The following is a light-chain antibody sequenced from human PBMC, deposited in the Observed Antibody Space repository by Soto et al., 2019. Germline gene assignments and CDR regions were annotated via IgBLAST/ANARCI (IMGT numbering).Light chain of an antibody. CDR3: QQYGSSPPYT. CDR1: QSVSRSY. V-gene: IGKV3-20*01. CDR2: GAS. J-gene: IGKJ2*01. Sequence: EIVLTQSPGTLSLSPGERATLSCRASQSVSRSYLAWYQQKPGQAPRLLIYGASSRATGIPDRFSGSGSGTGFTLTISRLEPEDFAVYYCQQYGSSPPYTFGQGTKLEIK.